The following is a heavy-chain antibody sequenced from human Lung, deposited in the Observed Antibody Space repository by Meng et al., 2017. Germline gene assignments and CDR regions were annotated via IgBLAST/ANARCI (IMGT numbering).Heavy chain of an antibody. D-gene: IGHD6-13*01. CDR3: AKDLSKQQQLGELDY. V-gene: IGHV3-30*18. Sequence: QVQLVESGGGVVKPGRILRLSCAASGFTFSSYGMHWVRQAPGKVLEWVAVISYDGSNKYYADSVKGRFTISRDNSKNTLYLQMNSLRAEDTAVYYCAKDLSKQQQLGELDYWGQGTLVTVSS. CDR1: GFTFSSYG. CDR2: ISYDGSNK. J-gene: IGHJ4*02.